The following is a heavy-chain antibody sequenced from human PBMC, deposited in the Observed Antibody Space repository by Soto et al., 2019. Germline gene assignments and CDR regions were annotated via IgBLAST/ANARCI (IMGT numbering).Heavy chain of an antibody. J-gene: IGHJ6*02. Sequence: GGSLRLSCAASGFTFSSYGMHWVRQAPGKGLEWVAVISYDGSNKYYADSVKGRFTISRDNSKNTLYLQMNSLRAEDTAVYYCAKDLLYGSGSYYKFYYYGMDVWGQGTTVTVSS. D-gene: IGHD3-10*01. CDR3: AKDLLYGSGSYYKFYYYGMDV. V-gene: IGHV3-30*18. CDR2: ISYDGSNK. CDR1: GFTFSSYG.